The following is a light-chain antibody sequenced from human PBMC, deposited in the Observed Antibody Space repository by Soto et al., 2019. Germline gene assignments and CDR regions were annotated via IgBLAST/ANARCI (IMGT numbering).Light chain of an antibody. CDR3: PQYYQWSSYT. V-gene: IGKV3-15*01. CDR2: DAS. CDR1: QSVGIH. Sequence: EIVRTQAPLTLSASPGKRAIFSCLASQSVGIHIAWYQRKPGQSPRLLVYDASTRSTAIPSRFSGRGFGTEFTLTLNTLQPEDFAVHRCPQYYQWSSYTFGQGTKVDIK. J-gene: IGKJ2*01.